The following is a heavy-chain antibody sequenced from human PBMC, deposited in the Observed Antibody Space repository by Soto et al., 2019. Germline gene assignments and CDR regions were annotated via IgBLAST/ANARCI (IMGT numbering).Heavy chain of an antibody. D-gene: IGHD4-4*01. CDR3: ARGGAPVTTFYRNYYYYMDV. CDR1: GGSISSYY. V-gene: IGHV4-59*01. Sequence: SETLSLTCTVSGGSISSYYWSWIRQPPGKGLDWIGYIYYSGSTNYNPSLKSRVTISVDTSKNQFSLKLSSVTAADTAVYYCARGGAPVTTFYRNYYYYMDVWGKGTTVTVSS. J-gene: IGHJ6*03. CDR2: IYYSGST.